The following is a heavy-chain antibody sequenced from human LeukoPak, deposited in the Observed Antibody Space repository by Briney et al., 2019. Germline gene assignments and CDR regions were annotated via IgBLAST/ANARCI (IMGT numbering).Heavy chain of an antibody. CDR2: VNNDGSTT. D-gene: IGHD4-17*01. V-gene: IGHV3-74*01. CDR3: ARDPYGDYVFDY. CDR1: GFTFSSYW. Sequence: GGSLRLXCAASGFTFSSYWMHWVRQAPGKGLVWVSRVNNDGSTTSYADSVKGRFTISRDKAKNILYLQMNSLRAEDTALYYCARDPYGDYVFDYWGQGTLVTVSS. J-gene: IGHJ4*02.